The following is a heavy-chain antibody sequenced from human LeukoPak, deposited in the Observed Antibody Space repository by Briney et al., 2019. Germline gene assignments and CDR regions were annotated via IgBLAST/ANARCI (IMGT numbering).Heavy chain of an antibody. CDR3: ARGDESGIAVAGLLDY. CDR1: GYTFTSYG. V-gene: IGHV1-8*03. CDR2: MNPNSGNT. J-gene: IGHJ4*02. Sequence: ASVKVSCKASGYTFTSYGISWVRQATGQGLEWMGWMNPNSGNTGYAQKFQGRVTITRNTSISTAYMELSSLRSEDTAVYYCARGDESGIAVAGLLDYWGQGTLVTVSS. D-gene: IGHD6-19*01.